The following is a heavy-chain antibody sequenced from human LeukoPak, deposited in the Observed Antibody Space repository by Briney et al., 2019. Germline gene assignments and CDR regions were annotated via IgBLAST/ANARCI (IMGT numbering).Heavy chain of an antibody. Sequence: PSETLSLTCAVYGGSFSGHYWSWIRQFTGKGLEWIGEVNHSGSANYNPSLKSRVTISADTSKNQFSLELSSVTAADTAVYFCVRAARAGDKRFDYWGQGTLVTVSS. J-gene: IGHJ4*02. CDR1: GGSFSGHY. D-gene: IGHD6-13*01. CDR3: VRAARAGDKRFDY. V-gene: IGHV4-34*01. CDR2: VNHSGSA.